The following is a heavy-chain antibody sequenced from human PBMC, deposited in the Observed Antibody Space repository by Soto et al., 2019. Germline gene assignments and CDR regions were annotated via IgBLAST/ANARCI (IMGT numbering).Heavy chain of an antibody. V-gene: IGHV3-7*05. CDR1: GFTFGDYW. CDR2: MNQDGKAR. CDR3: ASLRISYAVDV. Sequence: EVQLVESGGGLVQPGGSLRLSCGGSGFTFGDYWMTWVRQAPGKGLEWVANMNQDGKARIYVDSVKGRFTISRDNAKNSLYLQMNSLRAEDTAVYYCASLRISYAVDVWGQGTTVTVSS. D-gene: IGHD3-10*01. J-gene: IGHJ6*02.